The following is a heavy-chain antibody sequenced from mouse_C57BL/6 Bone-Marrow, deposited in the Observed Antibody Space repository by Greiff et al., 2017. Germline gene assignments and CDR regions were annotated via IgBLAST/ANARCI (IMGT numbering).Heavy chain of an antibody. J-gene: IGHJ4*01. CDR3: ALYPYAMEY. V-gene: IGHV1-69*01. Sequence: QVQLQQPGAELVMPGASVKLSCKASGYTFTSYWMHWVKQRPGQGLEWIGEIDPSDSYTNYNQKFKDKSTLTVDKSSSTAYMQLSSLTSADSAVYYCALYPYAMEYWGQGTSVTVSS. D-gene: IGHD2-1*01. CDR1: GYTFTSYW. CDR2: IDPSDSYT.